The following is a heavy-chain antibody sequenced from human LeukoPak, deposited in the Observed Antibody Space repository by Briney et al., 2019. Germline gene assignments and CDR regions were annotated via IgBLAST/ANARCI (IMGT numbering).Heavy chain of an antibody. CDR1: GGSISSSSYY. Sequence: SETLSLTCTVSGGSISSSSYYWGWIRQPPGKGLEWIGSIYYSGSTYYNPSLKSRVTISVDTSKNQFSLKPSSVTAADTAVYYCARVVAYSSSSHWFDPWGQGTLVTVSS. D-gene: IGHD6-13*01. J-gene: IGHJ5*02. CDR2: IYYSGST. V-gene: IGHV4-39*07. CDR3: ARVVAYSSSSHWFDP.